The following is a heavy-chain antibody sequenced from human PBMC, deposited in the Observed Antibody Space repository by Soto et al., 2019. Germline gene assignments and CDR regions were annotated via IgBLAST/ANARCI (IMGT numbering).Heavy chain of an antibody. CDR3: ARHKGGYYSGVDV. J-gene: IGHJ6*02. CDR2: IYYSGTT. D-gene: IGHD3-16*01. Sequence: QLQLQESGPGLAKPSETVSLTCTVYGGSINSNSYYWAWIRQPPVEALEWIGNIYYSGTTYYNPSLKSRVTISVDTSKNQFSLKLSSVTAADTAVYYCARHKGGYYSGVDVWGQGTTVTVSS. V-gene: IGHV4-39*01. CDR1: GGSINSNSYY.